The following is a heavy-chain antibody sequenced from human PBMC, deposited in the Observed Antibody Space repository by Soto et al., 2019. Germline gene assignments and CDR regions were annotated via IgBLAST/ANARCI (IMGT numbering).Heavy chain of an antibody. V-gene: IGHV3-74*01. CDR2: INSDGSST. Sequence: GGSLRLSCAASGFTFSSYWMHWVRQAPGKGLVWVSRINSDGSSTSYADSAKGRFTISRDNAKNTVYLQMNSLRAEDTAVYYCARGDGDYYDGNGYLGRHWGQGTRVTVSS. D-gene: IGHD3-22*01. J-gene: IGHJ4*02. CDR3: ARGDGDYYDGNGYLGRH. CDR1: GFTFSSYW.